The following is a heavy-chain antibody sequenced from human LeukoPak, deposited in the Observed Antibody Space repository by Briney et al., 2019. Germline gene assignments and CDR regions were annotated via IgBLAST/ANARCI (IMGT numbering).Heavy chain of an antibody. D-gene: IGHD3-16*01. Sequence: PSETLSLTCAVYGGSFSDYYWSWVRQAPGKGLEWVSSISSSSSYIYYADSVKGRFTISRDNAKNSLYLQMNSLRAEDTAVYYCARVWDWAYDYWGQGTLVTVSS. CDR2: ISSSSSYI. CDR3: ARVWDWAYDY. J-gene: IGHJ4*02. V-gene: IGHV3-21*01. CDR1: GGSFSDYY.